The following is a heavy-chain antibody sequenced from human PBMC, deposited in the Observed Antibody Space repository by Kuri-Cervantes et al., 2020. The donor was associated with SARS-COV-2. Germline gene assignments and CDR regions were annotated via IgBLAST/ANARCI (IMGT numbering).Heavy chain of an antibody. CDR1: GGSISSYY. D-gene: IGHD4-23*01. CDR2: IYTSGST. Sequence: SETLSLTCTVSGGSISSYYWSWIRQPAGKGLEWIGRIYTSGSTNYNPSLKSRVTISVDTSKNQFSLKLSSVTAADTAVYYCARPLLRGGNSAGGAWGQGTLVTVSS. J-gene: IGHJ5*02. V-gene: IGHV4-4*07. CDR3: ARPLLRGGNSAGGA.